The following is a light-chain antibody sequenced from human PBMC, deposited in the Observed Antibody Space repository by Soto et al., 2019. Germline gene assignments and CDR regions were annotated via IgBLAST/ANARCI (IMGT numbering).Light chain of an antibody. J-gene: IGKJ2*01. CDR1: QDVSIF. CDR3: QQRSTWLYT. V-gene: IGKV3-11*02. CDR2: DAS. Sequence: EILLAQSPATLSLSPGERATLSCKASQDVSIFLAWYQQKPGQAPRLLIHDASNRATGVPARFSGNGSGRDFTLTITSLEPEDFAVYYCQQRSTWLYTFGQGTKLEV.